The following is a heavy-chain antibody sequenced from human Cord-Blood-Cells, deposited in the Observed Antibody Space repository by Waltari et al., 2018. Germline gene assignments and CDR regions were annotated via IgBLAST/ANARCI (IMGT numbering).Heavy chain of an antibody. CDR3: ARVIYGSGSYSDWFDP. J-gene: IGHJ5*02. CDR2: INHSGST. V-gene: IGHV4-34*01. Sequence: QVQLQQWGAGLLKPSETLSLTCAGYGVSFSGYYCRRIRHPPGKGLEWIGEINHSGSTNYNPSLKSRVTISVDTSKNQFSLKLSSVTAADTAVYYCARVIYGSGSYSDWFDPWGQGTLVTVSS. D-gene: IGHD3-10*01. CDR1: GVSFSGYY.